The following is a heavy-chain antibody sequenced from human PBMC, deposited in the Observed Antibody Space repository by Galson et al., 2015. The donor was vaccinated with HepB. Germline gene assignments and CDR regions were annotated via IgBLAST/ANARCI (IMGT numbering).Heavy chain of an antibody. V-gene: IGHV3-11*06. CDR2: ISSSSSYT. J-gene: IGHJ5*02. CDR1: GFTFSDYY. Sequence: SLRLSCAASGFTFSDYYMSWIRQAPGKGLEWVSYISSSSSYTNYADSVKGRFTISRDNAKNSLYLQMNSLRAEDTAVYYCARRRSGWYENWFDPWGQGTLVTVSS. CDR3: ARRRSGWYENWFDP. D-gene: IGHD6-19*01.